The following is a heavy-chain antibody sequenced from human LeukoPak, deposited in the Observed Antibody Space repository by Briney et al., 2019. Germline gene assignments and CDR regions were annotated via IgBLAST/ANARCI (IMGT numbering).Heavy chain of an antibody. Sequence: GASVKVSCKASGYTSTSYAMNWVRQAPGQGLEWMGWINTNTGNPTYAQGFTGRFVFSLDTSVSTAYLQISSLKSEDTAVYYCARGGIQQDHDAFDIWGQGTMVTVSS. V-gene: IGHV7-4-1*02. CDR1: GYTSTSYA. D-gene: IGHD5-18*01. CDR3: ARGGIQQDHDAFDI. J-gene: IGHJ3*02. CDR2: INTNTGNP.